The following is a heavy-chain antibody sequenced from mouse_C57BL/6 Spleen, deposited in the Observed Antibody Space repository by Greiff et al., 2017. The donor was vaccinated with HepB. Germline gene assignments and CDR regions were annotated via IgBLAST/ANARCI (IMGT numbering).Heavy chain of an antibody. Sequence: VQLQQSGPELVKPGASVKISCKASGYAFSSSWMNWVKQRPGKGLEWIGRIYPGDGDTNYNGKFKGKATLTADKSSSTAYMQLSSLTSEDSAVYFCASYYDYENYFDYWGQGTTLTVSS. CDR1: GYAFSSSW. D-gene: IGHD2-4*01. CDR3: ASYYDYENYFDY. J-gene: IGHJ2*01. CDR2: IYPGDGDT. V-gene: IGHV1-82*01.